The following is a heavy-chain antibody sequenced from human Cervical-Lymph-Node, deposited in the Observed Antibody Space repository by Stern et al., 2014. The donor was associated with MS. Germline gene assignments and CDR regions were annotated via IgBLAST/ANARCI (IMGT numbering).Heavy chain of an antibody. D-gene: IGHD2-15*01. V-gene: IGHV1-2*06. CDR2: INPNSGGT. CDR3: ARSNYCSGGSCYYYYGMDV. J-gene: IGHJ6*02. CDR1: GYTFTGYY. Sequence: QMQLVQSGAEVKKPGASVKVSCKASGYTFTGYYMHLVRQAPGQGLEWMGRINPNSGGTNYAQKFQGRVTMTRDTSISTAYMELSRLRSDDTAVYYCARSNYCSGGSCYYYYGMDVWGQGTTVTVSS.